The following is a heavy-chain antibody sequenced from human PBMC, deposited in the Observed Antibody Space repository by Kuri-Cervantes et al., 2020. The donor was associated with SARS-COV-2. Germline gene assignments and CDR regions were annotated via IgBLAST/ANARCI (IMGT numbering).Heavy chain of an antibody. CDR1: GFIFSSHS. J-gene: IGHJ4*02. D-gene: IGHD1-26*01. CDR3: ASDNSGSYFREGGGFDY. V-gene: IGHV3-48*01. CDR2: ISSSSSTI. Sequence: GESLKTSCAASGFIFSSHSMNWVRQAPGKGLEWVSYISSSSSTIYYADSVRGRFTISSDNAKNSLYLQMNSLRAEDTALYYCASDNSGSYFREGGGFDYWGQGTLVTVSS.